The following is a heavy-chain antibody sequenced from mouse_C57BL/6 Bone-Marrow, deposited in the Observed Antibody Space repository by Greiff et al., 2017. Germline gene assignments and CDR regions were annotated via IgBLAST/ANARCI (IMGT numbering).Heavy chain of an antibody. Sequence: EVQLQQSGGGLVQPGGSMKLSCVASGFTFSNYWMNWVRQSPEKGLEWVAQIRLKSDNYATHYAESVKGRFTISSDDFKSSVYLQMNNLRAEDTGIYYFTDGDSNYLFAYWGQGTLVTVSA. V-gene: IGHV6-3*01. CDR2: IRLKSDNYAT. J-gene: IGHJ3*01. D-gene: IGHD2-5*01. CDR3: TDGDSNYLFAY. CDR1: GFTFSNYW.